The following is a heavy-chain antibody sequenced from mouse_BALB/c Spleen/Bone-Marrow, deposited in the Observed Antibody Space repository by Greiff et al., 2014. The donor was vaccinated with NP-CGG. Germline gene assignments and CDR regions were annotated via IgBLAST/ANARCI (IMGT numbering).Heavy chain of an antibody. J-gene: IGHJ2*01. Sequence: VQLKESGGGLVQPGGSLKLSYATSGFSFSDYYMYWIRQTPEKRLEWVAYISNGGGSTYYPDTVKGRFTISRDNAKNTPYLQMSRLKSEDTATYYCARLGDYSYFDYWGQGTTLTVSS. CDR2: ISNGGGST. D-gene: IGHD1-1*01. V-gene: IGHV5-12*02. CDR3: ARLGDYSYFDY. CDR1: GFSFSDYY.